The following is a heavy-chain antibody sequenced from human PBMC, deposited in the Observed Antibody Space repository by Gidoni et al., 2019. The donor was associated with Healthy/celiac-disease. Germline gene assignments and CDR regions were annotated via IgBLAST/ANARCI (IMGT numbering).Heavy chain of an antibody. J-gene: IGHJ4*02. CDR1: GYTFTSYD. Sequence: QVQPVQSGAEVTKPGASAMVSCMASGYTFTSYDINWVRQATGQGLEWMGCMNPTSGNTGYAQKFQGRVTMTRNTSISTAYMELSSLRSEDTAVYYCARTHCSSTSCYTENFDYWGQGTLVTVSS. CDR3: ARTHCSSTSCYTENFDY. CDR2: MNPTSGNT. D-gene: IGHD2-2*02. V-gene: IGHV1-8*01.